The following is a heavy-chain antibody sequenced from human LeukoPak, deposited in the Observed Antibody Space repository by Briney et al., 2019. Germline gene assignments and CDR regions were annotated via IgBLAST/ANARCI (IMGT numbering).Heavy chain of an antibody. CDR1: GFTFSSYS. D-gene: IGHD6-13*01. Sequence: GGSLRLSCAASGFTFSSYSMNWVRQAPGKGLEWVSSISSSSSYIYYADSVKGRFTISRDNAKNSLYLQMNSLRAEDTAVYYCARGEAAAAADWYFDLWGRGTLVTVSS. CDR2: ISSSSSYI. CDR3: ARGEAAAAADWYFDL. V-gene: IGHV3-21*04. J-gene: IGHJ2*01.